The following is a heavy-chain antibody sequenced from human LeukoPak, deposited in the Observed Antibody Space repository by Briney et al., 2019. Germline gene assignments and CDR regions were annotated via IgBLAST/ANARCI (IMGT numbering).Heavy chain of an antibody. D-gene: IGHD2-2*01. CDR1: GGSISSGSYY. V-gene: IGHV4-61*02. Sequence: SETLSLTCTVSGGSISSGSYYWRWIRQPAGKGLEWIGRIYTSGSTNYNPSLKSRVTISVDTSKNQFSLKLSSVTAADTAVYYCARDGRYCSSTSCRPNYYYYMDVWGKGTTVTISS. CDR3: ARDGRYCSSTSCRPNYYYYMDV. CDR2: IYTSGST. J-gene: IGHJ6*03.